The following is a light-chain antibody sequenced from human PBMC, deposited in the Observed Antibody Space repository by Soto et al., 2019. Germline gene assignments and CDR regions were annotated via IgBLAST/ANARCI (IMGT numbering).Light chain of an antibody. Sequence: EIVLTQSPGTLSLSPGERATLSCRASQSVSSSYLAWYQQIPGQAPRLLIYVASSRATGIPDRFSGSGSGIDFTLTISRLEPEDFAVYYFHQYGSSPPRTFGQGTKLEIK. J-gene: IGKJ2*01. V-gene: IGKV3-20*01. CDR2: VAS. CDR1: QSVSSSY. CDR3: HQYGSSPPRT.